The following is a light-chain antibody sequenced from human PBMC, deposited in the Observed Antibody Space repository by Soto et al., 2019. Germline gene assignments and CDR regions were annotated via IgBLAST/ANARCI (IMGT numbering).Light chain of an antibody. J-gene: IGKJ1*01. CDR3: QQYNSYKS. CDR1: QTISRQ. Sequence: DIPMTQSPSTLSASVGDRVTITCRASQTISRQLAWYQQKPGKAPKVLIYDASNLESGVPSRFSGSGSWTEFTLTISSLQPDDFATYYCQQYNSYKSFGQGTKVEIK. CDR2: DAS. V-gene: IGKV1-5*01.